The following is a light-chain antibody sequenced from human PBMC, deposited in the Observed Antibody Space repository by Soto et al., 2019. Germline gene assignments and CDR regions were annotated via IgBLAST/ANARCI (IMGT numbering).Light chain of an antibody. CDR3: PQYGILLMYT. CDR2: GAS. Sequence: EIVLTQSPGTLSLSPGERATLSCRASQRVSSSYLAWYQQKPGQAPRLLIYGASSRATGIPDRFSGSGSGTDFTLTISRLEPEDFAVYYCPQYGILLMYTFGQGTKLEIK. J-gene: IGKJ2*01. CDR1: QRVSSSY. V-gene: IGKV3-20*01.